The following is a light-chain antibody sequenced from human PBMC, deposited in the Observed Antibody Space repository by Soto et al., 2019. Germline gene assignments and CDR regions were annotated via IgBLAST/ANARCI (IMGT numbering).Light chain of an antibody. CDR1: QSVSSSY. CDR3: QQYDSSLMYT. J-gene: IGKJ2*01. CDR2: GAS. Sequence: EIVLTQSPGTLSLSPGERAALSCRASQSVSSSYLAWYQQKPGQAPRLLIYGASFRATGIPDRFSGSGSGTDFTLTIRRLEPEDFAVYYCQQYDSSLMYTFGQGTRLEIK. V-gene: IGKV3-20*01.